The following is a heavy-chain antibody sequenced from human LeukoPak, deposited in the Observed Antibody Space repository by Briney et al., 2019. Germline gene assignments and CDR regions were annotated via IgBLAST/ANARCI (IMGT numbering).Heavy chain of an antibody. CDR2: ISSSGSNI. D-gene: IGHD3-16*01. CDR3: ARDRRPTRPGIRLSYIDL. Sequence: GGSLRLSCAASGFTFSSYSMHWVRQAPGKGLEWVADISSSGSNIYYADSVKGRFTISSDKAKNTLYLQLNSLRAEATALYYLARDRRPTRPGIRLSYIDLWGRGTLVTVSS. CDR1: GFTFSSYS. J-gene: IGHJ2*01. V-gene: IGHV3-21*05.